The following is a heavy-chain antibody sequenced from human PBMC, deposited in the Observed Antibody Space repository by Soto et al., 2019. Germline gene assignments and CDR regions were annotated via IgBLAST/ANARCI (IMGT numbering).Heavy chain of an antibody. CDR2: IYYSGST. CDR1: GGSISSYY. CDR3: AREEYNWFDP. D-gene: IGHD3-10*01. V-gene: IGHV4-59*01. J-gene: IGHJ5*02. Sequence: SETLSLTCTVSGGSISSYYWSWIRQPPGKGLEWIGYIYYSGSTNYNPSLKSRVTISVDTSKNQFSLKPSSVTAADTAVYYCAREEYNWFDPWGQGTLVTVSS.